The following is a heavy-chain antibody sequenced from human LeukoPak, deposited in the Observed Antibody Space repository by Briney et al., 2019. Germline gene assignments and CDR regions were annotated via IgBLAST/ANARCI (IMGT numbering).Heavy chain of an antibody. Sequence: GASVKVSCKASGGIFGYGFSWVRQAPGQGLEWMGGISPMFGAPKNAQKFQGRVTITTDEPTSTAYMELSSLRPDDTAVYAREAAAGEIPTSGNYFDYWGQGTLVTVSS. CDR3: EAAAGEIPTSGNYFDY. D-gene: IGHD1-26*01. CDR1: GGIFGYG. J-gene: IGHJ4*01. CDR2: ISPMFGAP. V-gene: IGHV1-69*05.